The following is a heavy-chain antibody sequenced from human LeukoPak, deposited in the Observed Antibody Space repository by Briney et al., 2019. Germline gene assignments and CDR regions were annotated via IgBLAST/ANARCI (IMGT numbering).Heavy chain of an antibody. CDR1: EFTFRSFN. J-gene: IGHJ2*01. V-gene: IGHV3-21*01. Sequence: GGSLRLSCAASEFTFRSFNMVWVRQAPGKGPEWVSSISTDSKFKYYSDSVTGRFTLSRDNAENSLSLQMNSLRVDDTATYYCVRGPRSHRSDLTKWYFDLWGRGTLVSVSS. CDR2: ISTDSKFK. CDR3: VRGPRSHRSDLTKWYFDL.